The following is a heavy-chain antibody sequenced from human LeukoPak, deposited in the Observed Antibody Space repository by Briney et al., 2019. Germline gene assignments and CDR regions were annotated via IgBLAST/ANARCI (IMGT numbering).Heavy chain of an antibody. CDR2: TYPGDSDT. V-gene: IGHV5-51*01. CDR1: GYSFTNYW. Sequence: GESLKISCKGSGYSFTNYWIGWVRQMPGKGLEWMEVTYPGDSDTRYSPSFQGLVTISADKSISTAYLQWSSLKASDTAMYFCARIGETNPLDYWGQGTLVTVSS. CDR3: ARIGETNPLDY. D-gene: IGHD1-14*01. J-gene: IGHJ4*02.